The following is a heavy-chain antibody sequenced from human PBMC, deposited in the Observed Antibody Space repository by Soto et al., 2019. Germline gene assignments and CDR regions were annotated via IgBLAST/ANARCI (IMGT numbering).Heavy chain of an antibody. D-gene: IGHD6-6*01. V-gene: IGHV3-23*01. J-gene: IGHJ4*02. CDR1: GFTFSSYA. CDR2: ISGSGGST. Sequence: LSLTCAASGFTFSSYAMSWVRQAPGKGLEWVSAISGSGGSTYYADSVKGRFTISRDNSKNTLYLQMNSLRAEDTAVYYCAKGQLDLDYWGQGTLVTVSS. CDR3: AKGQLDLDY.